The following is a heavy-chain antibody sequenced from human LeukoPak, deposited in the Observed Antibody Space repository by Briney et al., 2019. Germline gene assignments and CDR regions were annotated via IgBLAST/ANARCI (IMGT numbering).Heavy chain of an antibody. CDR1: GGSISSGGYY. CDR2: IYYTGSS. Sequence: PSQTLSLTCTVSGGSISSGGYYWSWVRQPPGKGLEWIGYIYYTGSSKYNPSLKSRVTILVDTSRNQFSLKLSSVTAADTAIYYCARGTYNTSPPDLWGQGTMVTVSS. CDR3: ARGTYNTSPPDL. J-gene: IGHJ3*01. D-gene: IGHD1-14*01. V-gene: IGHV4-61*08.